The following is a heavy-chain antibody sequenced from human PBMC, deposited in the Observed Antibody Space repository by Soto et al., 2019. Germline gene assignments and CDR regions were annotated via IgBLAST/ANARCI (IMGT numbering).Heavy chain of an antibody. CDR1: GYTFTSYA. D-gene: IGHD3-22*01. J-gene: IGHJ5*02. CDR2: ISAYNGNT. Sequence: ASVKVSCKASGYTFTSYAISWVRQAPGQGLEWMGWISAYNGNTNYAQKLQGRVTITTDKSTSTAYMELTSLRSEDTAVYYCTRDLYYFDSSAYYGHNWFDPWGQGTRVTVSS. V-gene: IGHV1-18*01. CDR3: TRDLYYFDSSAYYGHNWFDP.